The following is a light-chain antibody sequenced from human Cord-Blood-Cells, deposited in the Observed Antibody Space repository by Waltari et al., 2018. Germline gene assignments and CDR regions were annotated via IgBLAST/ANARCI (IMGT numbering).Light chain of an antibody. V-gene: IGLV2-23*02. CDR1: SSDVGSYNL. Sequence: QSALTQPASVSGSPGQSITISCTGTSSDVGSYNLVSWYQQHPGKAPKRMIYEVSKRPPGVSNRFSGSKSVNTASLTISGLQAEDEADYYCCSYAGSSTFEVFGGGTKLTVL. CDR2: EVS. CDR3: CSYAGSSTFEV. J-gene: IGLJ3*02.